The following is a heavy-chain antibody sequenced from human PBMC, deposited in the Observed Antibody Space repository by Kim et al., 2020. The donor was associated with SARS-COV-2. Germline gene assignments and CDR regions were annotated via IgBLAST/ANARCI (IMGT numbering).Heavy chain of an antibody. CDR3: ARGKLHSFGDAFDI. Sequence: GGSLRLSCAASGFTFSSYGMHWVRQAPGKGLEWVAVISYDGSNKYYADSVKGRFTISRDNSKNTLYLQMNSLRAEDTAVYYCARGKLHSFGDAFDIWGQGTMVTVSS. CDR1: GFTFSSYG. J-gene: IGHJ3*02. CDR2: ISYDGSNK. V-gene: IGHV3-33*05. D-gene: IGHD3-10*01.